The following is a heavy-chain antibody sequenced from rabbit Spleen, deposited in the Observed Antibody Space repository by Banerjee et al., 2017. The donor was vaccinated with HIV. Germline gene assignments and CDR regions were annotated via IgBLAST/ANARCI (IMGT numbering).Heavy chain of an antibody. CDR2: INTVTGKT. D-gene: IGHD1-1*01. CDR1: GFSFSNKAV. V-gene: IGHV1S45*01. CDR3: ARNYVNAFDP. Sequence: QQQLEESGGGLVKPGGTLTLTCTASGFSFSNKAVMCWVRQAPGKGLEWIACINTVTGKTVYASWAKGRFIMSRTSSTTVTLQMTSLTAADTATYFCARNYVNAFDPWGPGTLVTVS. J-gene: IGHJ2*01.